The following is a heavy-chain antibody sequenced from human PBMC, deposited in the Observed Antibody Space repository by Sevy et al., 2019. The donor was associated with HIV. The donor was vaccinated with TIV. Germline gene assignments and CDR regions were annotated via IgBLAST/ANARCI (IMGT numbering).Heavy chain of an antibody. Sequence: GGSLRLSCAASGFTFSSYAMSWVRQAPGKGLEWVSAISGSGGSTYYADSVKGRFTISRDNSKNTLYLQMNSLRAEDTAVYYCAKGLGRDGYNSQGDAFDIRGQGTMVTVSS. V-gene: IGHV3-23*01. CDR3: AKGLGRDGYNSQGDAFDI. J-gene: IGHJ3*02. CDR2: ISGSGGST. CDR1: GFTFSSYA. D-gene: IGHD5-12*01.